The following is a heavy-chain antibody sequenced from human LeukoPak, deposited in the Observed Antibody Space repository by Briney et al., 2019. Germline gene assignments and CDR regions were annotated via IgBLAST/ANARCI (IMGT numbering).Heavy chain of an antibody. V-gene: IGHV4-34*01. CDR1: GGSFSGYY. J-gene: IGHJ5*02. CDR3: ARGGLVWDIVVVPAATRDNWFDP. CDR2: INHSGST. Sequence: SETLSLTCAVYGGSFSGYYWSWIRQPPGKGLEWIGEINHSGSTNYNPSLKSRVTISVDTSKNQFSLKLSSVTAADTAVYYCARGGLVWDIVVVPAATRDNWFDPWGQGTLVTVPS. D-gene: IGHD2-2*01.